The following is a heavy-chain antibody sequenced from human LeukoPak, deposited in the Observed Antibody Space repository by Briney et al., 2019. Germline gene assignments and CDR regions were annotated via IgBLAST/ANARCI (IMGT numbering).Heavy chain of an antibody. V-gene: IGHV3-23*01. J-gene: IGHJ4*02. CDR2: ISGSAGST. CDR3: AKDKGVAGHDY. D-gene: IGHD3-3*01. CDR1: GFTFSSYT. Sequence: GGSLRLSCAASGFTFSSYTMSWVRQAPGKGLEWVSAISGSAGSTYYADSVKGRFTISRDNSKNTLYLQMNSLRAEDTAVYYCAKDKGVAGHDYWGQGTLVTVSS.